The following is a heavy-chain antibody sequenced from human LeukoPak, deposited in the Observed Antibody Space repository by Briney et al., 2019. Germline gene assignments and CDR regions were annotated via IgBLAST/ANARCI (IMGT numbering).Heavy chain of an antibody. V-gene: IGHV3-23*01. Sequence: GGSLRLSCAASGFTFSSYAMSWVRQAPGKGLEWVSAISGSGGSTYYADAVKGRFTISRDNSKNTLYLQMNSLRAEDTAVYYCARYSNYPPWSGYYIPLGYWGQGTLVTVSS. CDR3: ARYSNYPPWSGYYIPLGY. CDR2: ISGSGGST. J-gene: IGHJ4*02. CDR1: GFTFSSYA. D-gene: IGHD3-3*01.